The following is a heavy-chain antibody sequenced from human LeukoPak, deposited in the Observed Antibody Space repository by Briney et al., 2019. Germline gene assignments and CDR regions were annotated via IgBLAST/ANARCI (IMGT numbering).Heavy chain of an antibody. D-gene: IGHD4-17*01. Sequence: KTSETLSLTCAVSGGSISSGGYSWSWIRQPPGKGLEWIGYIYHSGSTYYNPSLKSRVTISVDRSKNQFSLKLSSVTAADTAVYYCARVFHDYGDYVDAFDIWGQGTMVTVSS. CDR2: IYHSGST. V-gene: IGHV4-30-2*01. CDR3: ARVFHDYGDYVDAFDI. J-gene: IGHJ3*02. CDR1: GGSISSGGYS.